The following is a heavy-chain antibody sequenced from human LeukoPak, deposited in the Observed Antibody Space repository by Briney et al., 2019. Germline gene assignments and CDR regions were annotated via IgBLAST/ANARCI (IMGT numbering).Heavy chain of an antibody. CDR2: ISTSGNTI. Sequence: PGGSLRLSCAASGFTFSSYEMNWVRQAPGKGLEWVSYISTSGNTIYCADSVKGRFTISRDNAKNSLYLQMNSPRAEDTAIYYCARGYRGYSYGYDYWGQGTLVTVSS. V-gene: IGHV3-48*03. CDR1: GFTFSSYE. J-gene: IGHJ4*02. CDR3: ARGYRGYSYGYDY. D-gene: IGHD5-18*01.